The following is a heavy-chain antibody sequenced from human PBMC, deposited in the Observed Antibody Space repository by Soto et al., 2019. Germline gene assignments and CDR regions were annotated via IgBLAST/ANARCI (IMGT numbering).Heavy chain of an antibody. Sequence: SVKVSCKASGGTFSSYAISWVRQAPGQGLEWMGGIIPIFGTANYAQKFQGRVTITADKSTSTAYMELSSLRSEDTAVYCCARGVDLRSSWFDPWGQGTLVTVSS. CDR1: GGTFSSYA. V-gene: IGHV1-69*06. D-gene: IGHD3-16*01. CDR2: IIPIFGTA. J-gene: IGHJ5*02. CDR3: ARGVDLRSSWFDP.